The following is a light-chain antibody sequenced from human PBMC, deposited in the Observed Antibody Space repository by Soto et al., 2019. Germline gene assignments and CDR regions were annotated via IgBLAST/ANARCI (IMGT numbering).Light chain of an antibody. CDR1: SSNIGSNY. CDR3: ATWDASLNGPV. Sequence: QSVLTQPPSASGTPGQRVTISCSGSSSNIGSNYVYWYQQLPGAAPKLLIYRNDQRPSGVPDRLSGSKSGTSASLAISGLRSEDETEYYCATWDASLNGPVFGGGTKLTVL. J-gene: IGLJ2*01. CDR2: RND. V-gene: IGLV1-47*01.